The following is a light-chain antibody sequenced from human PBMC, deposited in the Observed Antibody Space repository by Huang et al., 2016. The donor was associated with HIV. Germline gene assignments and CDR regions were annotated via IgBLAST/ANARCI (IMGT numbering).Light chain of an antibody. CDR1: QRVSSK. CDR2: GAS. V-gene: IGKV3-15*01. CDR3: QQYNNWPQVT. J-gene: IGKJ4*01. Sequence: EVVMTQSPVTLSVSPGERATLSCRASQRVSSKLAWYQQKPGQAPRLLIYGASSRAIGISTRFSGSGSGTEFTLTISSLQSEDFAVYYCQQYNNWPQVTFGGGTKVEIK.